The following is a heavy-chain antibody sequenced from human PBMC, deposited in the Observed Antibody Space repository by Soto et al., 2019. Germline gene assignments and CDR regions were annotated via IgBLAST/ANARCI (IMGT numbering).Heavy chain of an antibody. J-gene: IGHJ4*02. CDR3: ARDGGYCSGGSCYLPDY. Sequence: QVQLVQSGAEVQKPGSSVKVSCKASGGTFSSYAISWVRQAPGQGLEWMGGIIPIFGTANYAQKFQGRVTITADESTSTAYMELSSLRSEDTAVYYCARDGGYCSGGSCYLPDYWGQGTLVTVSS. CDR2: IIPIFGTA. D-gene: IGHD2-15*01. V-gene: IGHV1-69*01. CDR1: GGTFSSYA.